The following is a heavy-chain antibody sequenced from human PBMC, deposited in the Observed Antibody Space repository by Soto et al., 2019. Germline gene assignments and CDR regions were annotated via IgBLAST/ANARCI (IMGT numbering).Heavy chain of an antibody. D-gene: IGHD5-12*01. J-gene: IGHJ6*02. Sequence: SVKVSCKASGGTFSSYAISWVRQAPGQGLEWMGGIIPIFGTANYAQKFQGRVTITADESTSTAYMELSSLRSEDTAVYYCARGGGYEPNYYYYGMDVWGQGTTVTVSS. V-gene: IGHV1-69*13. CDR3: ARGGGYEPNYYYYGMDV. CDR2: IIPIFGTA. CDR1: GGTFSSYA.